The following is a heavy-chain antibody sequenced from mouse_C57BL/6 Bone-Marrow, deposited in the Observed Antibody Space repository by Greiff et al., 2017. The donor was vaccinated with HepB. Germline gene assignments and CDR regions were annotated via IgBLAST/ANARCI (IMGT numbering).Heavy chain of an antibody. CDR2: INPDSSTI. D-gene: IGHD1-1*01. CDR3: ASDYYGSISWFAY. V-gene: IGHV4-1*01. Sequence: EVKLVESGGGLVKPGGSLKLSCAASGIDFSRYWMSWVRRAPGKGLEWIGEINPDSSTINYAPSLKDKFIISRDNAKNTLYLQMSKVRSEDTALYYCASDYYGSISWFAYWGQGTLVTVSA. J-gene: IGHJ3*01. CDR1: GIDFSRYW.